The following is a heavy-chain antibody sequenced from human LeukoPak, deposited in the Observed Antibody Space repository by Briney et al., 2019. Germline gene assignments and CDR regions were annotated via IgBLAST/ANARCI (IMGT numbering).Heavy chain of an antibody. CDR3: ARRFGRTTDY. Sequence: GGSLKISCKGSGYTFTNYWIAWVRQLPGKGLEWMGTIYPGDSDTRYSSSFQGQVTISADKSISTAYLQWSSLKASDTAMYYCARRFGRTTDYWGQGTLVTVSS. CDR2: IYPGDSDT. J-gene: IGHJ4*02. V-gene: IGHV5-51*01. CDR1: GYTFTNYW. D-gene: IGHD1-1*01.